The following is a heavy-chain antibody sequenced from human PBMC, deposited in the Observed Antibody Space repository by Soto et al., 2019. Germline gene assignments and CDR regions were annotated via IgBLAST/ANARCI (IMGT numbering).Heavy chain of an antibody. CDR3: AREWGLLPYYVMNV. D-gene: IGHD7-27*01. CDR1: GDSVTSGSYY. Sequence: SETLSLTCIVSGDSVTSGSYYWTWLRQPPGKGLEWIGYISYTGRTKYNPSPQSRVTISVDTSKNDFSLNLSSVTAADTAVHFCAREWGLLPYYVMNVWGQGTAVTVSS. J-gene: IGHJ6*02. V-gene: IGHV4-61*03. CDR2: ISYTGRT.